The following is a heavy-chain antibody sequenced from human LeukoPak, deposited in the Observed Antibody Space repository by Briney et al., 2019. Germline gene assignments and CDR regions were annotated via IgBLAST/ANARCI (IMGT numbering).Heavy chain of an antibody. V-gene: IGHV4-4*07. CDR1: GGSISSYY. CDR2: IYSSGST. Sequence: SETLSLTCTVSGGSISSYYWSWIRQPAGKGLEWIGRIYSSGSTNYNPSLKSRVTMSVDTSKNQFSLKLSSVTAADTAVYYCARAFSSSWWEYYFDYWGQGTLVTVSS. CDR3: ARAFSSSWWEYYFDY. D-gene: IGHD6-13*01. J-gene: IGHJ4*02.